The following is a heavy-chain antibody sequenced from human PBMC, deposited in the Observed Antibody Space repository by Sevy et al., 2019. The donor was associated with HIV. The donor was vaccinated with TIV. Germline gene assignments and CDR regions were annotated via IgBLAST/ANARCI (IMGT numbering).Heavy chain of an antibody. CDR3: ARDRVPAASSAELNWFDP. CDR1: GFTFSSYA. J-gene: IGHJ5*02. Sequence: GGSLRLSCAASGFTFSSYAMHWVRQAPGKGLEWVAVISYDGSNKYYADSVKGRFPISRDNSKNTLCLQMNSLRAEDTAVYYCARDRVPAASSAELNWFDPWGQGTLVTVSS. D-gene: IGHD2-2*01. CDR2: ISYDGSNK. V-gene: IGHV3-30*04.